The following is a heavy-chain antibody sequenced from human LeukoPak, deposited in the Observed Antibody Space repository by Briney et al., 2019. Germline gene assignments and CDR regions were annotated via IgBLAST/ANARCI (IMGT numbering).Heavy chain of an antibody. V-gene: IGHV3-74*01. D-gene: IGHD3-22*01. CDR1: GFTFSKHW. Sequence: PGGSLRLSCAASGFTFSKHWMHWVRQAPGKGLVWVSRLKTDATHIDYADSVKGRFTISRDNARNMLYLQMNSLRAEDTAVYFCARGISPTNTMIDYWGLGTLVTVSS. CDR2: LKTDATHI. CDR3: ARGISPTNTMIDY. J-gene: IGHJ4*02.